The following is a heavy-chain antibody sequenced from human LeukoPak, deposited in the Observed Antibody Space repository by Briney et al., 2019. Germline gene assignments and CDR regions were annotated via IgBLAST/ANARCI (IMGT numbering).Heavy chain of an antibody. CDR2: ISGASSYI. Sequence: GALRLSCSASRFNLSRYYMNWVRQAPGEGLEWVSFISGASSYISYADSVKGRFTISRDNAKNSLYLQMNSLRAEDTAVYYCARDPGGNTYGRYFDYWGQGTLVTVSS. J-gene: IGHJ4*02. V-gene: IGHV3-21*06. D-gene: IGHD5-18*01. CDR1: RFNLSRYY. CDR3: ARDPGGNTYGRYFDY.